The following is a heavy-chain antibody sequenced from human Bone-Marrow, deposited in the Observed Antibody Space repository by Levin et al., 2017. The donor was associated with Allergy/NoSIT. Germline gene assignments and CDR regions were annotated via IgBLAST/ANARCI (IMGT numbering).Heavy chain of an antibody. V-gene: IGHV4-59*01. CDR1: GGSISSYY. Sequence: SETLSLTCTVSGGSISSYYWSWIRQPPGKGLEWIGYIYYSGSTNYNPSLKSRVTISVDTSKNQFSLKLSSVTAADTAVYYCARDPRETGLGAFDIWGQGTMVTVSS. CDR2: IYYSGST. J-gene: IGHJ3*02. CDR3: ARDPRETGLGAFDI. D-gene: IGHD3-10*01.